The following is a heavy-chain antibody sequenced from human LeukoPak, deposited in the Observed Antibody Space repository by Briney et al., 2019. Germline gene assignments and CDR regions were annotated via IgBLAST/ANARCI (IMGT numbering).Heavy chain of an antibody. CDR2: INWNGGST. V-gene: IGHV3-20*04. D-gene: IGHD3-22*01. CDR3: AREGYDSSGYYYGAFDI. Sequence: GGSLRLSCAASGFTFDDYGMSWVRQAPGKGLELVSGINWNGGSTGYADSVKGRFTISRDNAKNSLYLQMNSLRAEDTALYYCAREGYDSSGYYYGAFDIWGQGTMVTVSS. CDR1: GFTFDDYG. J-gene: IGHJ3*02.